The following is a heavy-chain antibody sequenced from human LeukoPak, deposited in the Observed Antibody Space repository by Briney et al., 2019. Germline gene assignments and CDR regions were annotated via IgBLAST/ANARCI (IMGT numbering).Heavy chain of an antibody. J-gene: IGHJ4*02. V-gene: IGHV4-38-2*01. CDR3: ARAPPRRYSSGDRFDY. CDR2: IYHSGST. D-gene: IGHD6-19*01. Sequence: SETLSLTCAVSGYSISSGYYWGWIRQPPGKGLEWIGSIYHSGSTYYNPSLKSRVTISVDTSKNQFSLKLSSVTAADTAVYYCARAPPRRYSSGDRFDYWGQGTLVTVSS. CDR1: GYSISSGYY.